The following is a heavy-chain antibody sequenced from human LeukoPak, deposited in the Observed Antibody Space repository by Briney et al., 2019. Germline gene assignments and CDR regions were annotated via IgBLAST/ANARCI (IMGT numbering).Heavy chain of an antibody. J-gene: IGHJ4*02. CDR3: ARESSNGEWELPYYFDY. D-gene: IGHD1-26*01. CDR1: GFTFSDYY. V-gene: IGHV3-11*01. Sequence: PGGSLRLSCAASGFTFSDYYMSWIRQAPGKGLEWISYISSSGSTIYYADSVKGRFTISRDNAKNSLYLQMNSLRAEDTAVYYCARESSNGEWELPYYFDYWGQGTLVTVSS. CDR2: ISSSGSTI.